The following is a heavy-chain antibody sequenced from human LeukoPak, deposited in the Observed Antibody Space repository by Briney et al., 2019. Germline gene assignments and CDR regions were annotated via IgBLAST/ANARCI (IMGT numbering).Heavy chain of an antibody. CDR1: GFTFSSYS. V-gene: IGHV3-48*04. J-gene: IGHJ4*02. D-gene: IGHD3-10*01. Sequence: GGSLRLSCAASGFTFSSYSMNWVRQAPGKGLEWVSYISSSSSTIYYADSVKGRFTISRDNAKNSLYLQMNSLRAEDTAVYYCAILLGFGEFPGYYWGQGTLVTVSS. CDR2: ISSSSSTI. CDR3: AILLGFGEFPGYY.